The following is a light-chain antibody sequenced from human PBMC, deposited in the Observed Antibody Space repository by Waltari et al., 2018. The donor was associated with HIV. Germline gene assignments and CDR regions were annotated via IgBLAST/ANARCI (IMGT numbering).Light chain of an antibody. CDR1: QSVGNY. CDR3: QGRAYWPPLT. V-gene: IGKV3-11*01. Sequence: EIVLTQFPATLSLSPGERATLSCRASQSVGNYLAWYQHKPGQAPRLLIYDAFNRATGIPARFSGSGSGTDFTLTISSLEPEDFAGYYWQGRAYWPPLTFGGGTKVEIK. CDR2: DAF. J-gene: IGKJ4*01.